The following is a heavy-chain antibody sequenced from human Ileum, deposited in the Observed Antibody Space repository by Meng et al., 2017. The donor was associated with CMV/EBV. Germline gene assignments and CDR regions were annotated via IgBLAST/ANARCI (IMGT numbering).Heavy chain of an antibody. CDR3: ASWGDGYNFDY. V-gene: IGHV3-11*04. Sequence: GESLKISCAASGFTFSDYYMSWIRQAPGKGLEWVLSISNSGYTTYYADSVKGRFTISRDNAKKFLYLQMNSLRVDDTAVYYCASWGDGYNFDYWGQGSLVTVSS. D-gene: IGHD5-24*01. J-gene: IGHJ4*02. CDR1: GFTFSDYY. CDR2: ISNSGYTT.